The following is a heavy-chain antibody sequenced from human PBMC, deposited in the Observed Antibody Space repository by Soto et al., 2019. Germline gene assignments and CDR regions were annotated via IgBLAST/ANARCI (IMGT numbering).Heavy chain of an antibody. J-gene: IGHJ6*02. CDR3: ARPYDSSGYYSDYYYYGMDV. CDR2: IIPIFGTA. D-gene: IGHD3-22*01. CDR1: GGTYSIYS. V-gene: IGHV1-69*13. Sequence: SVKVSCKASGGTYSIYSISWVRQAPGQGLEWMGGIIPIFGTANYAQKFQGRVTITADESTSTAYMELSSLRSEDTAVYYCARPYDSSGYYSDYYYYGMDVWGQGTTVAVSS.